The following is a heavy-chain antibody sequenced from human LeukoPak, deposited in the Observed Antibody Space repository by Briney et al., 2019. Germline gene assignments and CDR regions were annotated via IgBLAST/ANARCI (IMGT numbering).Heavy chain of an antibody. J-gene: IGHJ6*02. Sequence: SETLSLTCTVSGGSISSNYWSWIRQPPGKGLEWIGYIYYSGSTNYNPSLKSRVTTSVDTSRTQFSLKLSSVTAADTAVYYCARAGDSSGFHYYYGMDVWGQGTTVTVSS. D-gene: IGHD3-22*01. V-gene: IGHV4-59*01. CDR1: GGSISSNY. CDR3: ARAGDSSGFHYYYGMDV. CDR2: IYYSGST.